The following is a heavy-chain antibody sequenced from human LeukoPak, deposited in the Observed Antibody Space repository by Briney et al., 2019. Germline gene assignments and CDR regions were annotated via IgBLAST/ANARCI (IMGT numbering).Heavy chain of an antibody. D-gene: IGHD3-16*02. CDR2: ISGSGGST. CDR3: AKGGITFGGVIVIPSDY. J-gene: IGHJ4*02. V-gene: IGHV3-23*01. Sequence: GGFLRLSCAASGFTFSSYAMSWVRQAPGMGLEWVSAISGSGGSTYYADSVKGRFTISRDNSKNTLYLQMNSLRAEDTAVYYCAKGGITFGGVIVIPSDYWGQGTLVTVSS. CDR1: GFTFSSYA.